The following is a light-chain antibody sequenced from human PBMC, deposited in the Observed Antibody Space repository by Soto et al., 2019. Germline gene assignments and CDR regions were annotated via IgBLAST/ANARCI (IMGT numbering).Light chain of an antibody. V-gene: IGKV3-20*01. Sequence: ENVLTQSAGTLPLSPRERATLSCRASQSVSTRSLAWYQQKPGQAPRLLISGASSRAADIPDRFSGSGSGTDFTLTINRLEPEDFAVYYCQQYDSSPRTFGQGTKVDIK. CDR1: QSVSTRS. CDR3: QQYDSSPRT. J-gene: IGKJ1*01. CDR2: GAS.